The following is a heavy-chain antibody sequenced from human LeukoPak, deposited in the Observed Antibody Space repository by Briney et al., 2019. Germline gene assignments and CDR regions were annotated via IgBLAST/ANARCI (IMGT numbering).Heavy chain of an antibody. CDR3: ARHRYGDYYFDY. CDR2: LYSSGST. Sequence: SETLSLTCTVSGGSISSFFWSWIRQPAGKGLEWIGRLYSSGSTNYNPSLKSRLTMSVDTSKNQFSLQLSSVTAADTAMYYCARHRYGDYYFDYWGQGTLVTVSS. D-gene: IGHD4-17*01. V-gene: IGHV4-4*07. CDR1: GGSISSFF. J-gene: IGHJ4*02.